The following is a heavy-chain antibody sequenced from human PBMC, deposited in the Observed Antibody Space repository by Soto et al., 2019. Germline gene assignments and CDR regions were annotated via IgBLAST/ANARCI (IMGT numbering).Heavy chain of an antibody. CDR3: ARTDLILLWFGELSYGMDV. J-gene: IGHJ6*02. D-gene: IGHD3-10*01. V-gene: IGHV4-39*01. CDR1: GGSISSSSYY. CDR2: IYYSGST. Sequence: QLQLQESGPGLVKPSETLSLTCTVSGGSISSSSYYWGWIRQPPGKGLEWIGSIYYSGSTYYNPSLKSRVTISVDTSKNQFSLKLSSVTAADTAVYYCARTDLILLWFGELSYGMDVWGQGTTVTVSS.